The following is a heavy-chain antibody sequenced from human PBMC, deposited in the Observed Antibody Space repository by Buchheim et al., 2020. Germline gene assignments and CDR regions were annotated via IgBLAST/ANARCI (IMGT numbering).Heavy chain of an antibody. D-gene: IGHD3-3*01. CDR1: GGSISSSSYY. J-gene: IGHJ6*02. CDR3: ARDKIEDDFWSGYSPYGMDV. V-gene: IGHV4-39*07. Sequence: QLRLQESGPGLVKPSETLSLTCTVSGGSISSSSYYWGWIRQPPGKGLEWIGSIYYSGSTYYNPSLKSRVTISVDTSTSQFSLKLSSVTAADTAVYYCARDKIEDDFWSGYSPYGMDVWGQGTT. CDR2: IYYSGST.